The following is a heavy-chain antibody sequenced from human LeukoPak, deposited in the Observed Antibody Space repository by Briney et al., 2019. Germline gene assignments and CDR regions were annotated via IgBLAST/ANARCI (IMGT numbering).Heavy chain of an antibody. CDR3: ARGSYRFDY. CDR2: IYYSGST. J-gene: IGHJ4*02. Sequence: PSETLSLTCTVSGGSIYSYYWSWIRQSPGRGLEWIAYIYYSGSTNFNPSLKSRVTISVDTSKNQFSLTLSSVTAADTAVYYCARGSYRFDYWGQGTLVTVSS. V-gene: IGHV4-59*01. D-gene: IGHD1-26*01. CDR1: GGSIYSYY.